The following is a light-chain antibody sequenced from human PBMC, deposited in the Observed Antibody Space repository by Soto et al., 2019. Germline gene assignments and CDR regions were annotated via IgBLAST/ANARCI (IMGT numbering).Light chain of an antibody. V-gene: IGKV3-15*01. CDR2: GAS. Sequence: VLVTQSQTTLSVSPGERATLSCRASQSVSSNLAWYQQKPGQAPRLLIYGASTRATGIPARFSGSGSGTDFTLTISSLQPEDFATYYCQQSYSVPFTFGQGTRLEIK. CDR1: QSVSSN. CDR3: QQSYSVPFT. J-gene: IGKJ5*01.